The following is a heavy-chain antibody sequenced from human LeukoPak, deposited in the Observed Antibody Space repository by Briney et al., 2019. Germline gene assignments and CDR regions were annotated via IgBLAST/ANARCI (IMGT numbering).Heavy chain of an antibody. V-gene: IGHV4-4*07. J-gene: IGHJ6*03. CDR3: AREARQQLPKAVYYYYYMDV. CDR2: IYTSGST. CDR1: GGSFSTYY. D-gene: IGHD6-13*01. Sequence: PSETLSLTCTVSGGSFSTYYWSWIRQPPGKGLEWIGRIYTSGSTNYNPSLKSRVTMSVDTSKNQFSLKLSSVTAADTAVYYCAREARQQLPKAVYYYYYMDVWGKGTTVTVSS.